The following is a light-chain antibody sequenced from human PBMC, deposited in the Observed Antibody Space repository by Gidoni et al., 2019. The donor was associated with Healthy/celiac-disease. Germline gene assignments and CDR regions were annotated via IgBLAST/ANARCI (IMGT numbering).Light chain of an antibody. J-gene: IGKJ4*01. CDR3: QQYNNWLSLT. CDR1: QSVSSN. V-gene: IGKV3-15*01. CDR2: GAS. Sequence: EIVMTQSPATLSVSPGERATLPGRASQSVSSNLAWSQQKPGQAPRLLIYGASTRATGIPARFSGSGSGTEFTLTISSLQSEDFAVYYCQQYNNWLSLTFGGGTKVEIK.